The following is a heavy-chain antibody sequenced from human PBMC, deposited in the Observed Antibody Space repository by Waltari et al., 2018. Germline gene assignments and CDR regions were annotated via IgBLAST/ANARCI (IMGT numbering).Heavy chain of an antibody. V-gene: IGHV3-74*03. CDR1: GFTFSSFW. J-gene: IGHJ6*02. CDR2: ISTDASDT. D-gene: IGHD1-1*01. CDR3: ARVSRRTYRSPVPGRHYYYGMDV. Sequence: EEQLVESGGGLVKPGDSLRLSCAASGFTFSSFWMNWVRQAPGKGPLWVSRISTDASDTTYADSVKGRLTISRDNARNTLYLQMNRLRAEDTAVYFCARVSRRTYRSPVPGRHYYYGMDVWGQGTTVTVSS.